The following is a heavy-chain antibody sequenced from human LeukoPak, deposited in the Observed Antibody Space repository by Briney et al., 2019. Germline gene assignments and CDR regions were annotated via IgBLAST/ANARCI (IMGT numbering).Heavy chain of an antibody. CDR1: GYTFTGYY. J-gene: IGHJ4*02. CDR3: ARVATDSSGSFFDY. CDR2: INPNSGGT. Sequence: ASVKVSCKASGYTFTGYYMHWVRQAPGQGLEWMGWINPNSGGTNYAQKFQGRVTMTRDTSISTAYMELSRLRSDDTAVYYCARVATDSSGSFFDYWGQGTLVTVS. D-gene: IGHD3-22*01. V-gene: IGHV1-2*02.